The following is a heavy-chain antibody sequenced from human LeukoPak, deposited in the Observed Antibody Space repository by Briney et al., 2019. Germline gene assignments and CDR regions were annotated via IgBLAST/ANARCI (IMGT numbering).Heavy chain of an antibody. CDR2: ISSSSSTI. CDR3: ARGPTTYAFDI. Sequence: GSLRLSCAASGFTFISYSMNWVRQAPGKGLEWVSYISSSSSTINYADSVKGRFTISRDSAKNSLYLQMNNLRDEDTALYYCARGPTTYAFDIWGQGTMVTVSS. J-gene: IGHJ3*02. V-gene: IGHV3-48*02. CDR1: GFTFISYS.